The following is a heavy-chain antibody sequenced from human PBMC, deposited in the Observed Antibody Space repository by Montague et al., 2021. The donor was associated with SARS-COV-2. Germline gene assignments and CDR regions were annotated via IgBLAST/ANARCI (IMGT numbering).Heavy chain of an antibody. J-gene: IGHJ6*02. V-gene: IGHV4-4*07. CDR2: LYTSGST. D-gene: IGHD6-19*01. CDR1: GGSISNYY. Sequence: SETLSLTCTVSGGSISNYYWTWIRQPAGKGLEWIGRLYTSGSTTYNPSLKSRVTMSVDTSKNQFSLNVTSVTAAGTAIYYCARESGYSSGWRYYYGMDVWGQGTTVTVS. CDR3: ARESGYSSGWRYYYGMDV.